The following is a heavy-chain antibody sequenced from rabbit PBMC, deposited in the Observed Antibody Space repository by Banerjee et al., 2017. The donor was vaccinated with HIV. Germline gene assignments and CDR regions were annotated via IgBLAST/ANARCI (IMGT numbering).Heavy chain of an antibody. J-gene: IGHJ4*01. CDR1: GFSFSSSYD. D-gene: IGHD6-1*01. Sequence: QEQLVESGGGLVQPEGSLTLTCTASGFSFSSSYDMCWVRQAPGKGLEWIACIDAGSSGNTYYASWAKGRFTISKTSSTTVTLEMTSLTAADTATYFCAREYGGGGGYAYNLWGQGTLVTVS. V-gene: IGHV1S45*01. CDR2: IDAGSSGNT. CDR3: AREYGGGGGYAYNL.